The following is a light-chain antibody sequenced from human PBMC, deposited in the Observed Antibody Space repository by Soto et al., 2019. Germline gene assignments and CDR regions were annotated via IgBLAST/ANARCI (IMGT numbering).Light chain of an antibody. CDR1: SSNLGAGYD. CDR2: GNR. J-gene: IGLJ3*02. Sequence: QSVLTQPPSVSGAPGQRVTLSCTGNSSNLGAGYDVHWYKQVPGAAPKLVIFGNRNRPSGVPERFSGSKSGTSASLAITGLQAEDEADYYCQAYDYSLTASVFGGWTKLTVL. V-gene: IGLV1-40*01. CDR3: QAYDYSLTASV.